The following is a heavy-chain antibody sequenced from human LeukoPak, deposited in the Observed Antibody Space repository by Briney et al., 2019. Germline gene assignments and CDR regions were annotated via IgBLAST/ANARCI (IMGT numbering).Heavy chain of an antibody. D-gene: IGHD2-2*01. CDR1: GFTFSSYS. Sequence: PGGSLRLSCAASGFTFSSYSMNWVRQAPGKGLEWVSSISSSSSYIYYADSVKGRFTISRDNAKNSLYLQTNSLRAEDTAVYYCARDGPFSSTSWNAFDIWGQGTMVTVSS. CDR2: ISSSSSYI. CDR3: ARDGPFSSTSWNAFDI. V-gene: IGHV3-21*01. J-gene: IGHJ3*02.